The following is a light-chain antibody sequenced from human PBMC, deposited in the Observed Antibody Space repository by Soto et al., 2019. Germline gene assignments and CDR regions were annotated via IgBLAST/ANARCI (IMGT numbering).Light chain of an antibody. CDR2: KAS. CDR3: QHYNSYSEA. J-gene: IGKJ1*01. CDR1: ESVKSW. Sequence: DIQMTQSPSTLSASIGDRVTVTCRASESVKSWLAWYQQKAGKAPKFLIYKASTLESGVPSRFSGSGSGTEFTLTISSLQPDDVATYYCQHYNSYSEALGQGTKVDIK. V-gene: IGKV1-5*03.